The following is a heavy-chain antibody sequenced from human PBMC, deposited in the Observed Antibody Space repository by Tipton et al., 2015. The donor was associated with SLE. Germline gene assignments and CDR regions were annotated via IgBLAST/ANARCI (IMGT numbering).Heavy chain of an antibody. CDR2: INNGGGTM. J-gene: IGHJ4*02. V-gene: IGHV3-48*03. D-gene: IGHD3-10*01. CDR3: AREVGMVVNPHFDY. CDR1: GFPFSNYD. Sequence: SLRLSCAASGFPFSNYDMNWVRQAPGKGLEWISYINNGGGTMYYAESVKGRFTISRDNAKNSLYLQMNSLTVEDTALYYCAREVGMVVNPHFDYWGQGALVTVSS.